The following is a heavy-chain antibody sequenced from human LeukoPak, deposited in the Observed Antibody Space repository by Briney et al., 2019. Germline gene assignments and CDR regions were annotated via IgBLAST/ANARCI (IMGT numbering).Heavy chain of an antibody. CDR3: AKVFRKDGDFHLFDY. CDR1: GFTVSSNY. V-gene: IGHV3-23*01. D-gene: IGHD4-17*01. J-gene: IGHJ4*02. CDR2: ISGSGGRT. Sequence: GGSLRLSCAASGFTVSSNYMSWVRQAPGKGLEWVSAISGSGGRTYYTDSVKGRFTISRDNSKNTLYLQMNSLRAEDTAVYYCAKVFRKDGDFHLFDYWGQGTLVTVSS.